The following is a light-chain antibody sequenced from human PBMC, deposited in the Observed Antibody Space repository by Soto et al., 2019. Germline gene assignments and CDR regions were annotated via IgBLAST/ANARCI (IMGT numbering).Light chain of an antibody. CDR2: DAS. CDR1: QSVSNN. Sequence: IVMTQSPATLSVSPGVRATLSCRASQSVSNNLAWYQQKPGQAPRLLMYDASTRATGIPARFSGSGSGMEFTLTISSLQSEDFAVYYCQQYSTWPLYSFGQGTRLEIK. J-gene: IGKJ2*03. CDR3: QQYSTWPLYS. V-gene: IGKV3-15*01.